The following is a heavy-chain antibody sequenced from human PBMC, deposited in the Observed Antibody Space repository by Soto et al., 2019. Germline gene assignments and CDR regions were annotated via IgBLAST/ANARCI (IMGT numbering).Heavy chain of an antibody. CDR3: ARDSKVAARGQYYYYGMDV. CDR1: GGSISSGDYY. CDR2: IYYSGST. J-gene: IGHJ6*02. D-gene: IGHD6-13*01. V-gene: IGHV4-30-4*01. Sequence: PSETLSLTCTVSGGSISSGDYYWSWIRQPPGKGLEWIGYIYYSGSTYYNPSLKSRVTISVDTSKNQFSLKLSSVTAADTAVYYCARDSKVAARGQYYYYGMDVWGQGTTVTVSS.